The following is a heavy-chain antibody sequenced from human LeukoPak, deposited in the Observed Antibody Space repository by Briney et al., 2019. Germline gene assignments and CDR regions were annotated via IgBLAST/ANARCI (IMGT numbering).Heavy chain of an antibody. J-gene: IGHJ3*02. D-gene: IGHD3-9*01. Sequence: SVKVSCKASGGTFSSYAISWARQAPGQGLEWMGGIIPIFGTANYAQKFQGRVTITTDESTSTAYMELSSLRSEDTAVYYCARVVDDILTGYLGGYAFDIWGQGTMVTVSS. CDR2: IIPIFGTA. CDR3: ARVVDDILTGYLGGYAFDI. CDR1: GGTFSSYA. V-gene: IGHV1-69*05.